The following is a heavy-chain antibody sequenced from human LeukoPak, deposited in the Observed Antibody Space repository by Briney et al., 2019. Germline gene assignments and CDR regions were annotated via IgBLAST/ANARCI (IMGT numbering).Heavy chain of an antibody. D-gene: IGHD3-16*02. CDR2: IDNSGDSA. Sequence: GGSLRLSCTASGFTFNTFAMNWVRQAPGKGLDWVSTIDNSGDSAFYADSVRGRFFISRDNAKNTLYLQMNSLRVEDTAVYYCARDGNYDYVWGSYRNYGMDVWGQGTTVTVSS. J-gene: IGHJ6*02. CDR1: GFTFNTFA. CDR3: ARDGNYDYVWGSYRNYGMDV. V-gene: IGHV3-23*01.